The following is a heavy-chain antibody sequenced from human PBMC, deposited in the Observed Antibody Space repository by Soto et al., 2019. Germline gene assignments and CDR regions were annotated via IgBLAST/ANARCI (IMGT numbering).Heavy chain of an antibody. CDR3: ARAAAAGTVDY. J-gene: IGHJ4*02. CDR1: GFTFSNYA. V-gene: IGHV3-30*03. D-gene: IGHD6-13*01. Sequence: GGSLRLSCAASGFTFSNYAMHWVRQAPGKGLEWVAIISHDGSEKYYVDSVKGRFTISRDNSKNTLYLQMNSLRAEDTAVYFCARAAAAGTVDYWGQGTLVTVSS. CDR2: ISHDGSEK.